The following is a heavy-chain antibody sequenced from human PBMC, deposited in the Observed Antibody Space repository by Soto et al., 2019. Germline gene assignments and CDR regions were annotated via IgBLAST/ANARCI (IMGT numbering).Heavy chain of an antibody. Sequence: SETLCLTCSVADDSINGDKYYWGWIRQPPGRGLEWIGSIYYRGNAYYNPSLQTRVTISLDKSKSQFSLKLNSVTAADTAVYYCATGVTFSSPGTWGQGTLVTVSS. CDR3: ATGVTFSSPGT. J-gene: IGHJ5*02. CDR1: DDSINGDKYY. D-gene: IGHD6-13*01. CDR2: IYYRGNA. V-gene: IGHV4-39*01.